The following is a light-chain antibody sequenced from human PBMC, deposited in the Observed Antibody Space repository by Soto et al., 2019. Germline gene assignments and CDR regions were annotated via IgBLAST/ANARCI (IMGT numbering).Light chain of an antibody. CDR1: QDISNY. CDR3: QQYDNLPLT. J-gene: IGKJ4*01. CDR2: DAS. V-gene: IGKV1-33*01. Sequence: DIQMTQSPSSLSACVGDRVSITCQASQDISNYLNWYQQKPGKAPKLLIYDASNLETGVPSRFSGSGSGTDFTFTISILQPEDIATYYCQQYDNLPLTFGGGTKVDIK.